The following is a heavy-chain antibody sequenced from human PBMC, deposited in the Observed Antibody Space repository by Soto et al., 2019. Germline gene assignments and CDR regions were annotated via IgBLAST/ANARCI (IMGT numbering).Heavy chain of an antibody. V-gene: IGHV3-21*01. J-gene: IGHJ4*02. CDR1: GFTLSSYS. D-gene: IGHD2-2*01. CDR3: ARDHSAVVPAAIGY. CDR2: ISSSSNYI. Sequence: GGSLRLSCAASGFTLSSYSMNWVRQAPGKGLEWVSSISSSSNYIYYEDSVKGRFTISRDNAKSSLYLQMNSLRAEDKAVYYCARDHSAVVPAAIGYWGQGILVTVSS.